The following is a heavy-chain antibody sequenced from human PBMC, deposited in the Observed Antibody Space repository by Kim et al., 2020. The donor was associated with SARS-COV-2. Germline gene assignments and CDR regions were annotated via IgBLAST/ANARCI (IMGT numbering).Heavy chain of an antibody. CDR2: ISYDGSNK. CDR1: GFTFSSYG. D-gene: IGHD6-6*01. Sequence: GGSLRLSCAASGFTFSSYGMHWVRQAPGKGLEWVAVISYDGSNKYYADSVKGRFTISRDNSKNTLYLQMNSLRAEDTAVYYCAKDREYSSSGYFDYWGQGTLVTVSS. CDR3: AKDREYSSSGYFDY. V-gene: IGHV3-30*18. J-gene: IGHJ4*02.